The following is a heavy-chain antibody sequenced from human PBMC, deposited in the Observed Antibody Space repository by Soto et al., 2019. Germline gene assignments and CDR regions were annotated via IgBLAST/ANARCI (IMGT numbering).Heavy chain of an antibody. CDR2: IGSTGSTI. V-gene: IGHV3-48*03. Sequence: EVHLVESGGGLVQPGGSLRLSCAASGFTFSRYEMNWVRQAPGTGMEWLSYIGSTGSTIYYADSVKGRFTISRDNAKNSLYLQMNSLRVEATAVYHCARGIGSSGLLGYCGQGNLVTVSS. CDR3: ARGIGSSGLLGY. CDR1: GFTFSRYE. D-gene: IGHD3-22*01. J-gene: IGHJ4*02.